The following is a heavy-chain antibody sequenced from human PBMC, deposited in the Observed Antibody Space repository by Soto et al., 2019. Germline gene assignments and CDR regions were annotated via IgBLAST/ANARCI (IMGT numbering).Heavy chain of an antibody. Sequence: PSETLSLTCTVSGGSISSYYWSWIRQPPGKGLEWIGYIYYSGSTNYNPSLKSRVTISVDTSKNQFSLTLSSVTAADTAVYYCARYIVLMVYAIPYYYMDVWGKGTTVTVSS. CDR2: IYYSGST. CDR1: GGSISSYY. CDR3: ARYIVLMVYAIPYYYMDV. J-gene: IGHJ6*03. V-gene: IGHV4-59*08. D-gene: IGHD2-8*01.